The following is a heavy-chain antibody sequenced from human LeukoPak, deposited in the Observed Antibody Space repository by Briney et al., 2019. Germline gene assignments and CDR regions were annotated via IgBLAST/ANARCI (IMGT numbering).Heavy chain of an antibody. J-gene: IGHJ5*02. V-gene: IGHV3-7*01. CDR1: GFTLSSHW. CDR3: ARAEGENWFDP. D-gene: IGHD3-10*01. Sequence: GGSLRLSCVASGFTLSSHWMSWVRQAPGKGLEWVANINQDGSAKYFVDSVKGRFTISRDNAKNSMYLQMNSLRAEDTAVYYCARAEGENWFDPWGQGTQVTVSS. CDR2: INQDGSAK.